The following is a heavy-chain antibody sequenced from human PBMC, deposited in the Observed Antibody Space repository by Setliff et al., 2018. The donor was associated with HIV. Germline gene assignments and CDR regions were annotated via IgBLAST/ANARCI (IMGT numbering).Heavy chain of an antibody. CDR1: GYSFTNHY. D-gene: IGHD5-12*01. Sequence: ASVKVSCKPSGYSFTNHYMHWVRQAPGQGLEWMGVINPTGGSTRNTQKFQGRVAMTRDTSTSTVYMELSSLRSEDTAVYYCASAGAWQRNALDIWGLGTMVTVSS. V-gene: IGHV1-46*01. CDR2: INPTGGST. J-gene: IGHJ3*02. CDR3: ASAGAWQRNALDI.